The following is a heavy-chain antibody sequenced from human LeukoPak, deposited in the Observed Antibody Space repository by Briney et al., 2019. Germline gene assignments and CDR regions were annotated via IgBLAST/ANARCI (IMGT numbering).Heavy chain of an antibody. CDR2: INWNGGST. CDR3: ARDATAMVSFSFYVGAPATGYMDV. D-gene: IGHD5-18*01. Sequence: RPGGSLRLSCAASGFTFDDYGMSWVRQAPGKGLEWVSGINWNGGSTGYADSVKGRFTISRDNAKNSLYLQMNSLRAEDTAVYYCARDATAMVSFSFYVGAPATGYMDVWGKGTTVTISS. CDR1: GFTFDDYG. V-gene: IGHV3-20*04. J-gene: IGHJ6*03.